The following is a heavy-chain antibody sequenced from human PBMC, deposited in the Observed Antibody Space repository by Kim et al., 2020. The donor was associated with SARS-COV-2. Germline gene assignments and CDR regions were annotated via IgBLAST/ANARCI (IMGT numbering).Heavy chain of an antibody. J-gene: IGHJ4*02. CDR3: ARVSSPYSTSGFFDY. CDR1: GFTFSSHA. CDR2: TSYDGSNK. Sequence: GGSLRLSCAASGFTFSSHAMHWVRQAPGKGLEWVAVTSYDGSNKYADSVKGRFTISRDNSKNTLYLQMNSLRTGDTAVYYCARVSSPYSTSGFFDYWGQG. D-gene: IGHD2-2*01. V-gene: IGHV3-30*04.